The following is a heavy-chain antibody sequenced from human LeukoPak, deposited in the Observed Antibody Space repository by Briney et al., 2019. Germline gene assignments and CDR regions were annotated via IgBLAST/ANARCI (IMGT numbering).Heavy chain of an antibody. Sequence: ASVKVSCKASGYAFSTYGLTWVRQAPGQGLEWMGWISGYNGNTNYAQKFQGRVTMTTDTSTSTAYMELRSLISDDTAVYYCARLNLDTAYTYDYWGQGTLVTVAS. V-gene: IGHV1-18*01. CDR1: GYAFSTYG. CDR2: ISGYNGNT. D-gene: IGHD5-18*01. CDR3: ARLNLDTAYTYDY. J-gene: IGHJ4*02.